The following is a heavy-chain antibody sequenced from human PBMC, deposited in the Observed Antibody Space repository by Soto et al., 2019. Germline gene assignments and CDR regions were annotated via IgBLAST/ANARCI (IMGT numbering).Heavy chain of an antibody. CDR1: GFTVSSYT. Sequence: QVQLVESGGGVDQPGRSLRLSCAASGFTVSSYTMHWVRQAPGQGLEWVAVISSDGNHKYYTDSVKGRFTISRDTSTNTLYLQMNSLRAEDTAVYYCARWEQPLFDYWGQGTLVTVSS. CDR3: ARWEQPLFDY. D-gene: IGHD1-26*01. J-gene: IGHJ4*02. V-gene: IGHV3-30-3*01. CDR2: ISSDGNHK.